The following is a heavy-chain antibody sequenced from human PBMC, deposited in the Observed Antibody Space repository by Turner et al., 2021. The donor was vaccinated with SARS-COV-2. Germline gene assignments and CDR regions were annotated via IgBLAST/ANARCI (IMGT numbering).Heavy chain of an antibody. CDR3: ARGYSSGWYQRGAFDI. Sequence: EVQLVESGGGLIQPGGSLRLSCAASGFTVSSNYMSWVRQAPGKGLEWVSVIYSGGRTYYADSVKGRFTISRDNSKNTLDLQMNSLRAEDTAVYYCARGYSSGWYQRGAFDIWGQGTMVTVSS. J-gene: IGHJ3*02. V-gene: IGHV3-53*01. CDR1: GFTVSSNY. CDR2: IYSGGRT. D-gene: IGHD6-19*01.